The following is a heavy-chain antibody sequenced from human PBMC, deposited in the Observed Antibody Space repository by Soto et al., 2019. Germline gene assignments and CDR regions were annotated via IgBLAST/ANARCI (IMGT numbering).Heavy chain of an antibody. CDR1: GFTFSSYA. D-gene: IGHD3-16*01. CDR3: AKAYEGDSFHS. Sequence: QVQLVESGGGVVQPGRSLRLSCAASGFTFSSYAMHWVRQAPGKGLEWVAVISYDGSNKYYADSVKGRFTISRDNSKNPLYLQMNTLRAEDPAVFSFAKAYEGDSFHSWAQGTLVTFSS. J-gene: IGHJ4*02. CDR2: ISYDGSNK. V-gene: IGHV3-30-3*01.